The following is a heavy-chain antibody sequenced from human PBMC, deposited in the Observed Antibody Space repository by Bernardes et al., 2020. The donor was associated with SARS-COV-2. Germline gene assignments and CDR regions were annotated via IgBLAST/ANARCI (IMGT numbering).Heavy chain of an antibody. CDR1: GYTFTGYW. CDR3: ATSYTSSRS. J-gene: IGHJ4*02. CDR2: IDPSDSHT. Sequence: GESLKISCKASGYTFTGYWMNWVRQMPGKGLEWMGNIDPSDSHTNYSPSFQGHVSISADKSSSTAYLQWSSLRASDTAIYFCATSYTSSRSWGQGTLVTVSS. D-gene: IGHD2-2*01. V-gene: IGHV5-10-1*01.